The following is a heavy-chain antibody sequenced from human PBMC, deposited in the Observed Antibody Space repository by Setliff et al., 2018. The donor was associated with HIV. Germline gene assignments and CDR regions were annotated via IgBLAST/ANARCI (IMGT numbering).Heavy chain of an antibody. J-gene: IGHJ5*02. D-gene: IGHD5-12*01. V-gene: IGHV4-38-2*01. Sequence: SETLSLTCDVSNYSISSAHNWAWIRQSPGKGLEWIGEINHRRSTNYNPSLKSRVTISVDTSKNQFSLKLSSVTAADTAVYYCAGEMATIPNWFDPWGQGTLVTVSS. CDR1: NYSISSAHN. CDR3: AGEMATIPNWFDP. CDR2: INHRRST.